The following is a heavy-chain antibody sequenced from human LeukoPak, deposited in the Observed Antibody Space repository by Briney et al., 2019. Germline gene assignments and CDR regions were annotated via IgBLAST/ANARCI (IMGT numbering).Heavy chain of an antibody. D-gene: IGHD4-11*01. V-gene: IGHV3-30-3*02. CDR3: AKNPTTHNYVTGGGGGFDP. CDR1: GFTFSSYA. CDR2: ISNDGSNK. Sequence: GGSLRLSCAAFGFTFSSYALHWVRQSPGKGLEWVAVISNDGSNKYYADSVKGRFTISRDNSKNTLYLQMNSLRPEDSAVYYCAKNPTTHNYVTGGGGGFDPWGQGTLVTVSS. J-gene: IGHJ5*02.